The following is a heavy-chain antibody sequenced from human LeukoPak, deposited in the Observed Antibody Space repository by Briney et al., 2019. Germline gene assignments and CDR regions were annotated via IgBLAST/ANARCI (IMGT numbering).Heavy chain of an antibody. CDR2: INWNGGST. CDR3: ARHLGGSYYYYYMDV. D-gene: IGHD3-16*01. CDR1: GFTFDDYG. Sequence: GSLRLSCAASGFTFDDYGMSWVRQAPGKGLEWVSGINWNGGSTGYADSVKGRFTISRDNAKNSLYLQMNSLRAEDTALYYCARHLGGSYYYYYMDVWGKGTTVTVSS. V-gene: IGHV3-20*04. J-gene: IGHJ6*03.